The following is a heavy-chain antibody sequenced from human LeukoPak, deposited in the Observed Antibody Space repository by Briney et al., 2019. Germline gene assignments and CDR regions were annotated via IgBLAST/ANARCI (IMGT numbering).Heavy chain of an antibody. J-gene: IGHJ4*02. CDR2: IYYTGST. D-gene: IGHD3-22*01. CDR1: GASISSISHY. CDR3: ARAFAYYYEPSGLYLCRYFDF. V-gene: IGHV4-39*07. Sequence: SETLSLTCTVSGASISSISHYWGWVRQSPGKGLEWIASIYYTGSTFYNPSLKSRTTISLDTSKNQFSLELTSVTAADTAVFYCARAFAYYYEPSGLYLCRYFDFWGRGALVTVSS.